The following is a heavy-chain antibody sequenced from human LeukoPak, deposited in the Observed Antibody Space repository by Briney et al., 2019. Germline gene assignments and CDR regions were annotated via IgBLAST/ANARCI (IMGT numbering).Heavy chain of an antibody. CDR2: VYYSGTT. V-gene: IGHV4-39*07. D-gene: IGHD3-22*01. Sequence: SETLSLTCTVSGGSISSSSYFWGWIRQAPGKGLEWIGNVYYSGTTYYNPSVDTSKNHFSLRLSSVTAADTAVYYCARDTRGYYDSSGHFDYWGQGTLVTVSS. J-gene: IGHJ4*02. CDR3: ARDTRGYYDSSGHFDY. CDR1: GGSISSSSYF.